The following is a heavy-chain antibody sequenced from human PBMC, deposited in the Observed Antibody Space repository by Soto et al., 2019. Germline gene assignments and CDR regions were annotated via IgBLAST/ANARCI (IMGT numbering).Heavy chain of an antibody. CDR3: ARYWHSYNSNYYYGLDV. Sequence: GESLKISCQAFGYSFTAKWIGWVRQTPGRGLEWMGIIYPDDSDTRYSPSFQGQVTISADKSIRTAYLQWSSLEASDTAIYYCARYWHSYNSNYYYGLDVWGQGTTVTVSS. J-gene: IGHJ6*02. CDR2: IYPDDSDT. CDR1: GYSFTAKW. D-gene: IGHD5-18*01. V-gene: IGHV5-51*01.